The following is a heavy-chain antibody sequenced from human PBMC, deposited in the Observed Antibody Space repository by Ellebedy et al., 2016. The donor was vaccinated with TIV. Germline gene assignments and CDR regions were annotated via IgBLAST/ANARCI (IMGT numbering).Heavy chain of an antibody. D-gene: IGHD3-22*01. CDR2: ISSSSSYI. CDR1: GFTFSSYS. Sequence: GGSLRLSXAASGFTFSSYSMNWVRQAPGKGLEWVSSISSSSSYIYYADSVKGRFTITRDNAKNSLYLQMNSLRAEDTAVYYCARDYYDSSGYSPFGYWGQGTLVTVSS. V-gene: IGHV3-21*01. CDR3: ARDYYDSSGYSPFGY. J-gene: IGHJ4*02.